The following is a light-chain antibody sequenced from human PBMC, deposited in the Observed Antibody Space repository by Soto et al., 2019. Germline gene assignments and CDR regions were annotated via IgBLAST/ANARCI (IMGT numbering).Light chain of an antibody. Sequence: DIPMTQSPSTLSASVGDRVTITCRASQSISSWLAWYQQKPRKAPKLLIYDASSLESGVPSRFSGSGSGTEFTLTISSLQPDDSATYYCQHYKSYSWTFGQGTKVEIK. J-gene: IGKJ1*01. V-gene: IGKV1-5*01. CDR2: DAS. CDR3: QHYKSYSWT. CDR1: QSISSW.